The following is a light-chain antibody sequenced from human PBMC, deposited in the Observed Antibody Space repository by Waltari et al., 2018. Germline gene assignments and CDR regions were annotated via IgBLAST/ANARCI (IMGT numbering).Light chain of an antibody. V-gene: IGLV2-23*01. CDR2: EDF. CDR3: CSYVGTNNYHL. Sequence: QSALTQPASVSGSPGQSVTLSCTEARSDVGSYSVVSWYQQRPGTAPKLLIYEDFKRPSGISNRFSGSKSGNTASLTISGLQAEDEADYYCCSYVGTNNYHLFGGGTKLTVL. CDR1: RSDVGSYSV. J-gene: IGLJ2*01.